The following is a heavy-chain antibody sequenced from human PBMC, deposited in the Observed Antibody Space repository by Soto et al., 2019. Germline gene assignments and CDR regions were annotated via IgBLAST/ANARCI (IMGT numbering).Heavy chain of an antibody. Sequence: QVQLVQSGAEVKKPGSSVKVSCKASGGTFSRYYISGVRQAPGQGLAYMGGILPIFGTPNYAQRFQGRVTITADESSTTAYIELPSPRSEDTAVFYCAIIQFYDSGSRFDYWGRGTLDTVSS. CDR1: GGTFSRYY. V-gene: IGHV1-69*01. D-gene: IGHD3-10*01. CDR3: AIIQFYDSGSRFDY. J-gene: IGHJ4*02. CDR2: ILPIFGTP.